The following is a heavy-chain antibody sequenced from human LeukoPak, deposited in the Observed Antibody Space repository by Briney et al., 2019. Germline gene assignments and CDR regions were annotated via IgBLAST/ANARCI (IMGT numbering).Heavy chain of an antibody. D-gene: IGHD3-22*01. V-gene: IGHV4-59*12. Sequence: SETLSLTCTVSGGSISSYYWSWIRQPPGKGLEWIGYIYYSGSTNYNPSLKSRVTISVDTSKSQFSLKLSSVTAADTAVYYCARDQYIYSDSSGYYDYWGQGTLVTVSS. CDR3: ARDQYIYSDSSGYYDY. CDR1: GGSISSYY. CDR2: IYYSGST. J-gene: IGHJ4*02.